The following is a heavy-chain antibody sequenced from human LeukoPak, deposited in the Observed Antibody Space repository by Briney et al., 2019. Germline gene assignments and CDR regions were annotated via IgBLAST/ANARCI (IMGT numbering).Heavy chain of an antibody. CDR1: GFTFSSYW. CDR3: ARDPTCYDRSGYDY. D-gene: IGHD3-22*01. V-gene: IGHV3-7*01. Sequence: PGGSLRLSCVASGFTFSSYWMSWVRQAPGKGLEWVANIKQDGGEKYYVDSVKGRFTISRDNTKSSLFLQMNTLRPEDTAVYYCARDPTCYDRSGYDYWGQGTVVTVSS. J-gene: IGHJ4*02. CDR2: IKQDGGEK.